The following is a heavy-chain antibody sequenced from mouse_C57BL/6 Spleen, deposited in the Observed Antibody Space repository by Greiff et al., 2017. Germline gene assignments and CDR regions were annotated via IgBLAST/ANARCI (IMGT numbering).Heavy chain of an antibody. CDR1: GFTFSDYG. D-gene: IGHD2-5*01. Sequence: EVKLVESGGGLVKPGGSLKLSCAASGFTFSDYGMHWVRQAPEKGLEGVAYISSGSSTIYYADTVKGRFTISRDNAKNTLFLQMTSLRSEDTAMYYCANSNYDWFAYWGQGTLVTVSA. CDR2: ISSGSSTI. J-gene: IGHJ3*01. V-gene: IGHV5-17*01. CDR3: ANSNYDWFAY.